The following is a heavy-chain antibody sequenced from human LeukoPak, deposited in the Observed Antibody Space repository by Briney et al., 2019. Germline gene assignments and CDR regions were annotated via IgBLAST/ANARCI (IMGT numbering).Heavy chain of an antibody. CDR3: AREGQKGSEMATIEVDY. V-gene: IGHV4-39*02. CDR1: GDSISSGSYY. CDR2: IHQSQST. J-gene: IGHJ4*02. Sequence: SETLSLTCPVSGDSISSGSYYWGWIRQPPGKGLEWIGSIHQSQSTYYNPSLKSRVTISVDTSKNHFSLKLNSVTAADTAVYYCAREGQKGSEMATIEVDYWGQGTLVTVSS. D-gene: IGHD5-24*01.